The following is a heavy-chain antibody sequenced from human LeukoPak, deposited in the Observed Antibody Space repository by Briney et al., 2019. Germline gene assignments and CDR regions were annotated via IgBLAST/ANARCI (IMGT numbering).Heavy chain of an antibody. CDR3: ARQMTPHGNFDY. V-gene: IGHV3-74*01. CDR1: GFTFSSYW. D-gene: IGHD1-26*01. J-gene: IGHJ4*02. CDR2: INSDGSST. Sequence: GGSLILSCAATGFTFSSYWMHWVRQAPGKGLVWVSRINSDGSSTSYADSVKGRFTISRDNAKNTLYLQMNSLRAEDTAVYYCARQMTPHGNFDYWGQGTLVTVSS.